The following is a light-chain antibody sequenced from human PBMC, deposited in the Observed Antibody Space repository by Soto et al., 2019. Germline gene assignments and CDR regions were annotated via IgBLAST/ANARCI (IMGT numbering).Light chain of an antibody. J-gene: IGKJ1*01. V-gene: IGKV3-20*01. CDR3: QQYGSSRPWT. CDR1: QSVSSSC. Sequence: EIVLTQSPGTLSLSPGERATLSCRASQSVSSSCLAWYQQKPGQAPRLLIYGASSRATGIPDRFSGSGSGTDFTLTISRLGPEDFAVYYCQQYGSSRPWTFGQGTKVDIK. CDR2: GAS.